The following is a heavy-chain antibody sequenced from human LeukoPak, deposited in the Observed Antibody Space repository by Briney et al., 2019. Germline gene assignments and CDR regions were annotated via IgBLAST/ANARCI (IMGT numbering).Heavy chain of an antibody. J-gene: IGHJ4*02. D-gene: IGHD1-26*01. V-gene: IGHV3-53*01. Sequence: GGSLRLSCVVSGFTVSNNYMSWVRQAPRKGLEWVSLIYSGGSTYYADSVKGRLTISRDNSKNTVYLQMNSLRAEDTAMYYCARNEWADYWGQGTLVTVSS. CDR2: IYSGGST. CDR1: GFTVSNNY. CDR3: ARNEWADY.